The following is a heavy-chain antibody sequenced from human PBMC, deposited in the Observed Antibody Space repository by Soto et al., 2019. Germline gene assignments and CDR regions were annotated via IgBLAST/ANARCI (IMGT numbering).Heavy chain of an antibody. D-gene: IGHD3-22*01. V-gene: IGHV5-51*01. CDR2: IYPGDSDT. J-gene: IGHJ6*02. Sequence: VSLKISCKGYEYRITSYGIGWVRQMPGKGLEWMGIIYPGDSDTRYSPSFQGQVTISADKSISTAYLQWSSLKASDTAMYHCAREQHYYASRVYYYGMDVWGQGTTVTVSS. CDR1: EYRITSYG. CDR3: AREQHYYASRVYYYGMDV.